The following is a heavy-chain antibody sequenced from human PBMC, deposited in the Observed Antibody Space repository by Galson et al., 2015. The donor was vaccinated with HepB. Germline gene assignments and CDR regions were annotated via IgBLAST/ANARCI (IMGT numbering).Heavy chain of an antibody. Sequence: SLRLSCAASGLTFNIFAMTWVRQAPGKGLEWVSAISDSGSSTFYADSVKGRFTASRDNSNNTLYVQMNNLRPEDTAVYYCMKAFDIWGQGTTVIVSP. V-gene: IGHV3-23*01. CDR3: MKAFDI. CDR1: GLTFNIFA. CDR2: ISDSGSST. J-gene: IGHJ3*02.